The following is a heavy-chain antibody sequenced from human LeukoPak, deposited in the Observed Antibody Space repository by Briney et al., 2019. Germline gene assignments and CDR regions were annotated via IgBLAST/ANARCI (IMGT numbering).Heavy chain of an antibody. Sequence: ASVKVSCKASGYSFTGYYLHWVRQAPGQGLEWMGWINPNNGDTNYAQKFQGRVTMTRDTFISTAYMELSRLRSDDTAIYYCAKIVGDILTGYYREFDPWGQGTLVTVSS. CDR3: AKIVGDILTGYYREFDP. J-gene: IGHJ5*02. CDR2: INPNNGDT. V-gene: IGHV1-2*02. CDR1: GYSFTGYY. D-gene: IGHD3-9*01.